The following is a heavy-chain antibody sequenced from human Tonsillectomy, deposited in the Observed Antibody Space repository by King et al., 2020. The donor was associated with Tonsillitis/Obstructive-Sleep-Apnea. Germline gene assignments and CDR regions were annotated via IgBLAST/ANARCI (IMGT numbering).Heavy chain of an antibody. CDR3: TRDKRQRWALDF. J-gene: IGHJ4*02. D-gene: IGHD1-1*01. Sequence: VQLVESGGGLEQPGGSLRLSCAAYGFTFSTYSMNWVRQAPGKGLEWVSFISGSGNTIYYADSVKGRFTITRDNANNSLFLQMNSLRVEDTALYYCTRDKRQRWALDFWGQGTLVTVSS. V-gene: IGHV3-48*01. CDR1: GFTFSTYS. CDR2: ISGSGNTI.